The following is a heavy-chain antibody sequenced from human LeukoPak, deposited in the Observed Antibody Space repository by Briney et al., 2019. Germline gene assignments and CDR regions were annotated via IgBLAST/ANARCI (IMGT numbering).Heavy chain of an antibody. Sequence: ASVKVSCKASGYTFTSYGISWVRQAPGQGLEWMGLISPGGGSTIYAQKFQGRVIMTSDTSTTTVYVELSSLRSEDTAVYYCARSSGAGSYDYWGQGILVTVSS. J-gene: IGHJ4*02. D-gene: IGHD1-26*01. CDR1: GYTFTSYG. V-gene: IGHV1-46*01. CDR3: ARSSGAGSYDY. CDR2: ISPGGGST.